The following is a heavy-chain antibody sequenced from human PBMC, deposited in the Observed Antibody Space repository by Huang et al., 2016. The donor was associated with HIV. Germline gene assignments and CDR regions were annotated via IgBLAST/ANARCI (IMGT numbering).Heavy chain of an antibody. CDR1: GYTFSTYS. CDR3: VRDSSSGLQLRY. J-gene: IGHJ4*02. D-gene: IGHD3-22*01. V-gene: IGHV3-48*01. CDR2: ISKTSGAT. Sequence: EVQLVESGGGLAQPGGSLRLSCVASGYTFSTYSMNWVCQAPGKGREWVSYISKTSGATSYAESVKGRFTVSRDNVKNSLYLQMNRLRVEDTAMYYCVRDSSSGLQLRYWGQGALVIVS.